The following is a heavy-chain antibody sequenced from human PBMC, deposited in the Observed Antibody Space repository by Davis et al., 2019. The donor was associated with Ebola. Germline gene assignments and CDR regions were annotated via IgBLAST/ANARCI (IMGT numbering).Heavy chain of an antibody. CDR3: AKVRGYSYGSYYYYGMDV. V-gene: IGHV3-66*01. Sequence: GESLKISCAASGFIVSSKYMSWVRQAPGKGLEWVSAIYSVDSTYYADSVKGRFTISRDNSKNTLYLQMNSLRAEDTAVYYCAKVRGYSYGSYYYYGMDVWGQGTTVTVSS. CDR2: IYSVDST. CDR1: GFIVSSKY. D-gene: IGHD5-18*01. J-gene: IGHJ6*02.